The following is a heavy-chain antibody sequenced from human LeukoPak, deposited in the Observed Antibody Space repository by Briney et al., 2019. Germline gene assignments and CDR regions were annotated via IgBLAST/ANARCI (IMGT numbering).Heavy chain of an antibody. CDR3: ARDFASSYGYGVWFDP. CDR1: GFPFSTYT. V-gene: IGHV3-21*01. D-gene: IGHD5-18*01. Sequence: GGSLRLSCAASGFPFSTYTMNWVRQAPGKGLEWVSSISSSSSYIYYADSVKGRFTISRDNAKNSLYLQMNSQRAEDTAVYYCARDFASSYGYGVWFDPWGQGTLVTVSS. CDR2: ISSSSSYI. J-gene: IGHJ5*02.